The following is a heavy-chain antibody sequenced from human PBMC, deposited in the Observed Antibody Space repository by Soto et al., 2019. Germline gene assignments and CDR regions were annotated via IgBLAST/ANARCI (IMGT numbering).Heavy chain of an antibody. D-gene: IGHD6-19*01. V-gene: IGHV1-8*01. Sequence: QVQLVQSGAEVKKPGASVKVSCKASGYTFTSYDINWVRQATGQGLEWMGWMNPNSGNTGYAQKFQGRVTMTRNPSISTAYMELSSLRTEDTALYYSASQYSSGWSKDWGQGTLVTVSS. CDR2: MNPNSGNT. CDR1: GYTFTSYD. CDR3: ASQYSSGWSKD. J-gene: IGHJ4*02.